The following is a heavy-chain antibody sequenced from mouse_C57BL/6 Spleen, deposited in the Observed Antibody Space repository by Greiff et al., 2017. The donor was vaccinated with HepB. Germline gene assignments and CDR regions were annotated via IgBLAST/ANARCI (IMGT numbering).Heavy chain of an antibody. CDR1: GFTFSDFY. J-gene: IGHJ1*03. D-gene: IGHD2-3*01. CDR2: SRNKANDYTT. V-gene: IGHV7-1*01. CDR3: ARVLYDGYYWYFDV. Sequence: EVKLMESGGGLVQSGRSLRLSCATSGFTFSDFYMEWVRQAPGKGLEWIAASRNKANDYTTEYSASVKGRFIVSRDTSQSILYLQMNALRAEDTASYYCARVLYDGYYWYFDVWGTGTTVTVSS.